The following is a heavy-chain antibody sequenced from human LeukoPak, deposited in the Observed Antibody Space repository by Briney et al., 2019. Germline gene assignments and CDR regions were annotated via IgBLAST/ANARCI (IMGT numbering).Heavy chain of an antibody. CDR1: GYTFTSYD. D-gene: IGHD6-19*01. V-gene: IGHV1-8*01. Sequence: ASVKVSCKASGYTFTSYDINWVRQATGQGLEWMGWTNPNSGNTGYAQKFQGRVTMTRNTSTSTAHMELSSLRSEDTAVYYCARAFSLLIAGAFDPWGQGTLVTVSS. J-gene: IGHJ5*02. CDR3: ARAFSLLIAGAFDP. CDR2: TNPNSGNT.